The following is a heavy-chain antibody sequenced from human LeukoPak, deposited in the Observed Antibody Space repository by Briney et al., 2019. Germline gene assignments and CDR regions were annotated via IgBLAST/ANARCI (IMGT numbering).Heavy chain of an antibody. V-gene: IGHV3-23*01. CDR3: AKLAAAGSTSINAYFDY. CDR2: ISGSGGST. D-gene: IGHD6-13*01. Sequence: GGSLRLSCAASGFTFSSYAMSWVRQAPGKGLEWVPAISGSGGSTYYADSVKGRFTISRDNSKNTLYLQMNSLRAEDTAVYYCAKLAAAGSTSINAYFDYWGQGTLVTVSS. J-gene: IGHJ4*02. CDR1: GFTFSSYA.